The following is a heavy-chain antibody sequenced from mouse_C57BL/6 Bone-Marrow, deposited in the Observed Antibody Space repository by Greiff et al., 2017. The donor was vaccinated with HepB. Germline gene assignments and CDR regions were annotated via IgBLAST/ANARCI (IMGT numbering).Heavy chain of an antibody. V-gene: IGHV1-4*01. Sequence: QVQLQQSGAELARPGASVKMSCKASGYTFTSYTMHWVKQRPGQGLEWIGYINPSSGYTKYNQKFKDKATLTADKSSSTAYMQLSSLTSEDSAVYYCARTITTGVGYAMDYWGQGTSVTVSS. CDR3: ARTITTGVGYAMDY. CDR2: INPSSGYT. J-gene: IGHJ4*01. D-gene: IGHD1-1*01. CDR1: GYTFTSYT.